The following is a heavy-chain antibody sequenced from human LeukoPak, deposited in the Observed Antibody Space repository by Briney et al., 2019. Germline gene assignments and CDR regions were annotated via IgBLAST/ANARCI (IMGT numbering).Heavy chain of an antibody. CDR2: INYDGGGT. Sequence: GGSLRLSCAASGFTFSDYWMHWVRQTPGKGLVWVSRINYDGGGTNYADSVKGRFTISRDNAKNTLYLQMNSLRAEDTAVYYCAKDVAIAAAWSDPWGQGTLVTASS. CDR1: GFTFSDYW. J-gene: IGHJ5*02. V-gene: IGHV3-74*01. CDR3: AKDVAIAAAWSDP. D-gene: IGHD6-13*01.